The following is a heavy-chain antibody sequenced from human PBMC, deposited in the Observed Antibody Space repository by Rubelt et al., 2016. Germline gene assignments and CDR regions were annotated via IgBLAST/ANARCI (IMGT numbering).Heavy chain of an antibody. D-gene: IGHD6-19*01. V-gene: IGHV3-7*03. J-gene: IGHJ2*01. Sequence: NIKQDGSEKYYVDSVKGRFTISRDNSKNTLYLQMNSLRAEDTAVYYCARDYGAAVAGTPYWYFDLWGRGTLVTVSS. CDR3: ARDYGAAVAGTPYWYFDL. CDR2: IKQDGSEK.